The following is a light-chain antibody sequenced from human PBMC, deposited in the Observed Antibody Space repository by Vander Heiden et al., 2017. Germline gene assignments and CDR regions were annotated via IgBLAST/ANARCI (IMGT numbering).Light chain of an antibody. CDR3: CSDAGSSTWV. Sequence: QSALTQPASVSGSPGQSIPICCTGTSSDVGSYNLVSWYQQHPGKAPKLMIYEGSKRPSGVSNRFSGSKSGNTASLTISGLQAEDEADYYCCSDAGSSTWVFGGGTKLTVL. V-gene: IGLV2-23*01. CDR1: SSDVGSYNL. J-gene: IGLJ3*02. CDR2: EGS.